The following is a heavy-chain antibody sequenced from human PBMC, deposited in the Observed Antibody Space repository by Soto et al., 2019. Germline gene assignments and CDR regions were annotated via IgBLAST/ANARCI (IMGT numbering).Heavy chain of an antibody. J-gene: IGHJ6*02. Sequence: EVELLESGGGLVQPGGSLRLSCAASGFTFSTYAMAWVRQAPGKGLEWVSGISFSGASTYYADSVQGRFTVSRDNSENILYLQMNSLTAEDTALYYSAELQGRQWVVTVDYNYFNMDVWGQGTTVTVSS. V-gene: IGHV3-23*01. CDR3: AELQGRQWVVTVDYNYFNMDV. D-gene: IGHD2-21*02. CDR2: ISFSGAST. CDR1: GFTFSTYA.